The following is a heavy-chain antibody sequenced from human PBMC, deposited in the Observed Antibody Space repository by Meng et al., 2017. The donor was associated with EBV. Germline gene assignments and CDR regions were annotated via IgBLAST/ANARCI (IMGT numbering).Heavy chain of an antibody. V-gene: IGHV1-8*01. Sequence: RLVQSGAEVKKPGASVKVSCKASGYTFTRYDINWVRQAPGQGLEWMGWMNPDSGDTGYAQKFQGRVTMTRDTSINTAYMDLSNLKSEDTALYYCARDVYGSGTYRSDPWGQGTLVTVSS. CDR1: GYTFTRYD. CDR2: MNPDSGDT. CDR3: ARDVYGSGTYRSDP. J-gene: IGHJ5*02. D-gene: IGHD3-10*01.